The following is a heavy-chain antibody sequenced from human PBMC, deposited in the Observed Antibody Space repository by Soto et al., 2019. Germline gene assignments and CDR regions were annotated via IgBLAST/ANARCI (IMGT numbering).Heavy chain of an antibody. CDR1: GYRFTSYW. J-gene: IGHJ6*02. V-gene: IGHV5-10-1*01. CDR3: ARQKVGMVSWDTAPNPHGMDV. Sequence: GEALKISCKGPGYRFTSYWISWVRQMPGKGLEWMGHIDPGDSYTNYSPSFQGHVSISADKSISTAYLQWSSLKASDTAMYYCARQKVGMVSWDTAPNPHGMDVWGQGTTVTSP. CDR2: IDPGDSYT. D-gene: IGHD5-18*01.